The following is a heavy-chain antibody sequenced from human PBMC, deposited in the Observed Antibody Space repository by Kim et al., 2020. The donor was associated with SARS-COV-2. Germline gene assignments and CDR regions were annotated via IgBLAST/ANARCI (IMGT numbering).Heavy chain of an antibody. CDR3: ARAQDIVVVPAADDAFDI. J-gene: IGHJ3*02. Sequence: KGRFTISRDNSKNTMYLQMNSLRAEDTAVYYCARAQDIVVVPAADDAFDIWGQGTMVTVSS. V-gene: IGHV3-30*01. D-gene: IGHD2-2*01.